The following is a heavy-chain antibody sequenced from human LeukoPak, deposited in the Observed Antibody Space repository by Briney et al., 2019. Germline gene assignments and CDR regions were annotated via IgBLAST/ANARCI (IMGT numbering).Heavy chain of an antibody. Sequence: SETLSLTCAVYGGSFSVYYWSWIRQPPGKGLEGIGEINHSGSTHYSPSIKTRVTISVDTSQNQFSLKPSSVTAADTAVYYCASLSGGSCDYYYYGMDVWGQGTTVTVSS. CDR3: ASLSGGSCDYYYYGMDV. D-gene: IGHD2-15*01. CDR1: GGSFSVYY. V-gene: IGHV4-34*01. J-gene: IGHJ6*02. CDR2: INHSGST.